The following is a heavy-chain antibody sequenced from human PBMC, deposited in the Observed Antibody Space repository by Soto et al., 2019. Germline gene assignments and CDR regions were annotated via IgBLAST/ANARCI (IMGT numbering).Heavy chain of an antibody. CDR2: INPNSGGT. CDR1: GYTFTGYY. J-gene: IGHJ4*02. V-gene: IGHV1-2*04. D-gene: IGHD3-22*01. CDR3: ARGDYYDSSGYPVFDY. Sequence: GASVKVSCKASGYTFTGYYMHWVRQAPGQGLEWMGWINPNSGGTNYAQKFQGWVTITRDTSISTAYMELSSLRSDDTAVYYCARGDYYDSSGYPVFDYWGQGTLVTVSS.